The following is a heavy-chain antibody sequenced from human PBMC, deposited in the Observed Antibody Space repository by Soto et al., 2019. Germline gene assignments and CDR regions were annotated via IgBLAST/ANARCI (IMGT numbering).Heavy chain of an antibody. V-gene: IGHV1-18*01. Sequence: GASVKVSCKASGYTFTSYGISWVRQAPGQGLEWMGWISAYNGNTNYAQKLQGRVTMTTDTSTSTAYMELRSLRSDDTAVYYCARVDYYDSSGYYYPDWFDPWGQGTLVTVSS. CDR3: ARVDYYDSSGYYYPDWFDP. CDR2: ISAYNGNT. J-gene: IGHJ5*02. D-gene: IGHD3-22*01. CDR1: GYTFTSYG.